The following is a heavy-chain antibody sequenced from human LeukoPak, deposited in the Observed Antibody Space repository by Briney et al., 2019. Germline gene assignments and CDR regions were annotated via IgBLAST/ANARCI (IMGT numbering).Heavy chain of an antibody. CDR3: ARGVYYGSGSYYRARWYYMDV. V-gene: IGHV4-59*01. J-gene: IGHJ6*03. D-gene: IGHD3-10*01. CDR2: IYYSGST. CDR1: GGSISSYY. Sequence: SETLSLTCTVSGGSISSYYWSWLRQPPGKGLEWIGYIYYSGSTKYNPSLKSRVTISVDTSKNQFSLKLSSVTAADTAVYYCARGVYYGSGSYYRARWYYMDVWGKGTTVTVSS.